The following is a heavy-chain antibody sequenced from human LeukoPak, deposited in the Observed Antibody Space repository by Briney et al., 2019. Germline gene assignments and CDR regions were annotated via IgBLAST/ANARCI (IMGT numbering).Heavy chain of an antibody. D-gene: IGHD1-26*01. J-gene: IGHJ3*02. CDR1: GDSVSSNSAT. CDR3: ARVSSPWSPRDAFDI. V-gene: IGHV6-1*01. Sequence: SQTLSLTCAISGDSVSSNSATWNWIRQSPSRGLEWLGKTYYKSKWYNDYAVSVKSRITINSDTSKNQFSLQLNSVTPEDTAVYYCARVSSPWSPRDAFDIWGQGTMVTGSS. CDR2: TYYKSKWYN.